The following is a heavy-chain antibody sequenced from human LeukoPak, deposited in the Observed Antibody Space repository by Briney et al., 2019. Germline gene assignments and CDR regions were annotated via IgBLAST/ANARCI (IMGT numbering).Heavy chain of an antibody. J-gene: IGHJ6*03. CDR1: GYTFTDYF. CDR3: ARDVYYYYYMDV. CDR2: ISAYNGNT. V-gene: IGHV1-18*04. Sequence: ASVKVSCKASGYTFTDYFMNWVRQAPGQGLEWMGWISAYNGNTNYAQKLQGRVTMTTDTSTGTAYMELSRLRSDDTAVYYCARDVYYYYYMDVWGKGTTVTVSS.